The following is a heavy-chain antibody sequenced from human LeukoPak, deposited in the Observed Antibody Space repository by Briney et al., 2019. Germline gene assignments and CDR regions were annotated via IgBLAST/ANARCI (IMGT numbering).Heavy chain of an antibody. CDR3: AREWRGIASHFHGMDV. CDR1: DFSFSKYD. D-gene: IGHD6-6*01. Sequence: PGGSLRLSCVASDFSFSKYDMYWVRQAAGRGLEWVSALGTNGDTYYLGSVRGRFTISRENGKNSLYLQMNSLRVDDTAVYYCAREWRGIASHFHGMDVWGQGTTVTVSS. CDR2: LGTNGDT. V-gene: IGHV3-13*01. J-gene: IGHJ6*02.